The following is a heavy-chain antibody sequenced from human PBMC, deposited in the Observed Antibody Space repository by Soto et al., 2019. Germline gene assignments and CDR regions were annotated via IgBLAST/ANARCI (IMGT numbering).Heavy chain of an antibody. D-gene: IGHD3-3*01. CDR1: GFTFSSYA. CDR2: ISCSGGSP. CDR3: AKGTVNDFWSGYEYYYYGMDV. Sequence: GSLRLSCAASGFTFSSYAMSLVRQAPGEGLEWVSAISCSGGSPYYADSVKGRFTISRDNSKNTLNLQMNSLRAEDTAVYYCAKGTVNDFWSGYEYYYYGMDVWGQGTTVTVSS. V-gene: IGHV3-23*01. J-gene: IGHJ6*02.